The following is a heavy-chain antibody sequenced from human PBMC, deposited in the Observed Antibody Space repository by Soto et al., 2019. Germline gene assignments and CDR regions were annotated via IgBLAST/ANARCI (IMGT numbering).Heavy chain of an antibody. D-gene: IGHD4-17*01. V-gene: IGHV3-30*18. CDR1: GFTFSSYG. Sequence: QVQLVESGGGVVQPGRSLRLSCAASGFTFSSYGMHWVRQAPGKGLEWVAVISYDGSNKYYADSVKGRFTISRDNSKNTLYLQMNSLRAEDTAVYYCAKEYGDYTPDYWGQGTLVTVSS. CDR3: AKEYGDYTPDY. CDR2: ISYDGSNK. J-gene: IGHJ4*02.